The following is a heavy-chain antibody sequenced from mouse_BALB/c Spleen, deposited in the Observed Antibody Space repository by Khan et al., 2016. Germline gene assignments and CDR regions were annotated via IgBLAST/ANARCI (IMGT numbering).Heavy chain of an antibody. CDR2: IWWDDDK. Sequence: QVTLKESGPGILQPSQTLSLTCSFSGFSLSTSGMGVGWIRQPSGKGLEWLAHIWWDDDKRSNPALKSRLTISKATPSNQVFLKIASVDTADTATYYCARIEGGRAMDYWGQGTSVTVSS. J-gene: IGHJ4*01. CDR1: GFSLSTSGMG. CDR3: ARIEGGRAMDY. V-gene: IGHV8-8*01. D-gene: IGHD3-3*01.